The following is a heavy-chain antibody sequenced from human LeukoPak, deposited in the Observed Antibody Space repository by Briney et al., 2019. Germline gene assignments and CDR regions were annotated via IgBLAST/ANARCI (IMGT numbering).Heavy chain of an antibody. J-gene: IGHJ4*02. Sequence: GGSLRLSCAVSGFIFSSYWMHWVRHAPGKGLAWVSRINTDGSSTSYADSVKGRFTISRDNAKNTLFLQMNRLRSEDTAVYYCARDFMYIVNCAGCWGQGTLVTVSS. V-gene: IGHV3-74*01. CDR1: GFIFSSYW. D-gene: IGHD2-21*01. CDR2: INTDGSST. CDR3: ARDFMYIVNCAGC.